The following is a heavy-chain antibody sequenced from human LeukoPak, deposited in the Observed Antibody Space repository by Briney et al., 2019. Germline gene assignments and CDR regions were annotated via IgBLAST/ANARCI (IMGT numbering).Heavy chain of an antibody. CDR1: GFTFSSYG. D-gene: IGHD2-15*01. V-gene: IGHV3-66*01. CDR2: FYAGGST. Sequence: GGSLRLSCAASGFTFSSYGMSWVRQAPGKGLEWVSVFYAGGSTYYADSVKGRFTISRDNAKNTLYLQMNSLRAEDTAVYYCARGPGWNYFDYWGRGTLVTVSS. CDR3: ARGPGWNYFDY. J-gene: IGHJ4*02.